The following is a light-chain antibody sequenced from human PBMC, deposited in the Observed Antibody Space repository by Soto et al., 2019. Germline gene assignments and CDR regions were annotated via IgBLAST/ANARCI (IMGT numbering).Light chain of an antibody. J-gene: IGLJ2*01. Sequence: QPVLTQSPSASASLGASVKITCTLSSGHSSYAIAWHQLQPGKGPRYLMKVNTDGSHDKGDGIPDRFSGSSFGAERYLTISSLQSDDEAEYYCQTWGTGTHVEFGGGTKVTVL. V-gene: IGLV4-69*01. CDR2: VNTDGSH. CDR1: SGHSSYA. CDR3: QTWGTGTHVE.